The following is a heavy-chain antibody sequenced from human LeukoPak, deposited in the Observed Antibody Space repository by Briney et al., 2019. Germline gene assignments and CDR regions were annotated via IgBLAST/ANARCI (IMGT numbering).Heavy chain of an antibody. V-gene: IGHV3-43*01. CDR3: VRDFRAGIFMDV. Sequence: GGSLRLSCAASGFAFDDYTMNWVRQSPGKGPEWVSLINWDGDVTFYGDSVRGRFTISRDNSKNSLYLQMSSLRTEDTALYYCVRDFRAGIFMDVWGKGTMVIVSS. CDR2: INWDGDVT. D-gene: IGHD6-19*01. J-gene: IGHJ6*03. CDR1: GFAFDDYT.